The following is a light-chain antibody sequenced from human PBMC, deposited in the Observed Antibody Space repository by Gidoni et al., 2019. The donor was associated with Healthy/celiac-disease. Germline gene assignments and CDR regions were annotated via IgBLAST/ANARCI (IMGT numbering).Light chain of an antibody. Sequence: EIVLTQSPGTLSLSPGERATLSCRASQSVSSSYLAWYQQKPVQAPRLLIYGASSRATGIPDRFSGSGSGTDFTLTISRLEPEDFAVYYCQQYGSSPRTFXQXTKVEIK. J-gene: IGKJ1*01. CDR1: QSVSSSY. V-gene: IGKV3-20*01. CDR2: GAS. CDR3: QQYGSSPRT.